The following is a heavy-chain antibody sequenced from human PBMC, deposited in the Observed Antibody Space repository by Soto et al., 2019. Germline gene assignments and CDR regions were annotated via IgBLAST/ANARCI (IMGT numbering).Heavy chain of an antibody. CDR1: GGSIISYY. D-gene: IGHD6-13*01. CDR2: IYYSGST. V-gene: IGHV4-59*01. J-gene: IGHJ4*02. CDR3: ARDLAAAGFFDY. Sequence: SETLSLTCTVSGGSIISYYWSWIRQPPGKGLEWIGYIYYSGSTNYNPSLKSRVTISVDTSKNQFSLKLSSVTAADTAVYYCARDLAAAGFFDYWGQGTLVTVS.